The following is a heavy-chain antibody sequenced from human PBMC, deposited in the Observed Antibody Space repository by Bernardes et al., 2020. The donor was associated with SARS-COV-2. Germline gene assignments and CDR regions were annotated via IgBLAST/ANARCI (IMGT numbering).Heavy chain of an antibody. CDR2: IYYSGST. CDR1: SGSISSSRYY. J-gene: IGHJ5*02. D-gene: IGHD2-15*01. V-gene: IGHV4-39*01. CDR3: ARTGGLVVAAIRGWYDT. Sequence: SETLSLTCTVSSGSISSSRYYWAWIRQPPGKGLEWIGSIYYSGSTYYNPSLKSRVTISVDTFNNQFSLSLSSVTAADSAVYYCARTGGLVVAAIRGWYDTWGQGTLVTVSS.